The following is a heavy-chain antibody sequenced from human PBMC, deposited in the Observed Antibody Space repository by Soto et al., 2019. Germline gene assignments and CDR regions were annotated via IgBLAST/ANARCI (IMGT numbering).Heavy chain of an antibody. J-gene: IGHJ4*02. Sequence: QVQLVQSGAEVRKPGSSVKVSCKASGGIFSSYPIGWVRQAPGQGLEWMGGIIPIFGITNYVQKFQGRITITADESTSTAYMDLISLTSEDTAVYYCVRSAFTQRAVAWDYWGQGTLVTVSS. V-gene: IGHV1-69*01. D-gene: IGHD6-19*01. CDR3: VRSAFTQRAVAWDY. CDR1: GGIFSSYP. CDR2: IIPIFGIT.